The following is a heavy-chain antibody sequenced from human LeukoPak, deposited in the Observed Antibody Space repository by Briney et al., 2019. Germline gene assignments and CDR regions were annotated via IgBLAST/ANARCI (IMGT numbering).Heavy chain of an antibody. CDR1: GGSISSSSHY. D-gene: IGHD2-21*02. J-gene: IGHJ5*02. CDR3: ARRNSVVVTAVWGWFDP. V-gene: IGHV4-39*01. Sequence: SETLSLTCIVSGGSISSSSHYWGWIRQPPGKGLEWIGNIYYSGSTYYNPSLKSRVTISVDTSKNQFSLKLNSVTAADTAVYYCARRNSVVVTAVWGWFDPWGQGTLVTVSS. CDR2: IYYSGST.